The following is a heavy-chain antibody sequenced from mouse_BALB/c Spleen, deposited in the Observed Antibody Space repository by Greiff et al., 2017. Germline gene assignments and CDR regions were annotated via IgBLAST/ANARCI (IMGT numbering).Heavy chain of an antibody. CDR3: ARDTTAFAY. V-gene: IGHV5-6-3*01. J-gene: IGHJ3*01. CDR2: INSNGGST. D-gene: IGHD1-2*01. Sequence: EVQVVESGGGLVQPGGSLKLSCAASGFTFSSYGMSWVRQTPDKRLELVATINSNGGSTYYPDSVKGRFTISRDNAKNTLYLQMSSLKSEDTAMYYCARDTTAFAYWGQGTLVTVSA. CDR1: GFTFSSYG.